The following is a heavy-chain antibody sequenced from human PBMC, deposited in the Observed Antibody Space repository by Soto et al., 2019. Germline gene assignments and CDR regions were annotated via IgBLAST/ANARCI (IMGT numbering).Heavy chain of an antibody. CDR1: SDSISSYY. D-gene: IGHD2-2*01. V-gene: IGHV4-59*08. CDR2: IYYSGST. Sequence: SSETLSLTCTASSDSISSYYWSWIRQPPGKGLEWIGYIYYSGSTNYNPSLKSRVTISVGTSKNQFSLKLSSVTAADTAVYYCASTGYCSSTSCEPFDYWGQGTLVTVSS. CDR3: ASTGYCSSTSCEPFDY. J-gene: IGHJ4*02.